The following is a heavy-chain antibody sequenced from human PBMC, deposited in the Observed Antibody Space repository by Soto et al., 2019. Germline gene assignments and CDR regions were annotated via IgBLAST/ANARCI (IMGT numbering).Heavy chain of an antibody. CDR3: AKDIGYCSSTSCYSFYGMDV. J-gene: IGHJ6*02. CDR1: GFTFSSYG. D-gene: IGHD2-2*01. Sequence: GGSLRLSCAASGFTFSSYGMHWVRQAPGKGLEWVAVISYDGSNKYYADSVKGRFTISRDNSKNTLYLQMNSLRAEDTAVYYCAKDIGYCSSTSCYSFYGMDVWGQGTTVTVSS. V-gene: IGHV3-30*18. CDR2: ISYDGSNK.